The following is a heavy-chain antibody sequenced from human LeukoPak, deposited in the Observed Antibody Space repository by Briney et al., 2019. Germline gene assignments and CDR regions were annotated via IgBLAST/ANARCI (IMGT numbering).Heavy chain of an antibody. CDR2: IKQDGSEK. Sequence: PGGSLRLSCAASGFTFSTYWMSWVRQAPGKGLEGVANIKQDGSEKYYVDSVKGRFTISRDNAKNSLSLQMNSLRTEDTAVYYRARRKFNWGSAFDIWGQGTMVTVSS. D-gene: IGHD7-27*01. CDR3: ARRKFNWGSAFDI. V-gene: IGHV3-7*02. CDR1: GFTFSTYW. J-gene: IGHJ3*02.